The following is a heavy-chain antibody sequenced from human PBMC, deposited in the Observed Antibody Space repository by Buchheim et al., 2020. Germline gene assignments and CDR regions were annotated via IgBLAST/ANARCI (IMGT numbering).Heavy chain of an antibody. CDR2: IFYSGTT. Sequence: QVQLQESGPGLVKPSETLSLPCSVSGVSVRSFYWSWIRQPPGKRLEWIGYIFYSGTTRYKFSLESRVTMSVDTSKNQLSLNLKSLTAADTAVYYCARGQGMDVWGQGTT. CDR3: ARGQGMDV. J-gene: IGHJ6*02. V-gene: IGHV4-59*02. CDR1: GVSVRSFY.